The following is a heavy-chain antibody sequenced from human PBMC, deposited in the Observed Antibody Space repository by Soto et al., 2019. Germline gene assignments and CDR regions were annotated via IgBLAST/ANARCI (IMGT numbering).Heavy chain of an antibody. Sequence: ASVKVSCKASGYTFTSYAMHWVRQAPGQRLEWMGWINAGNGNTKYSQKFQGRVTITRDTSASTAYMELSSLRSEDTAVYYCARERRTTGTTHPSRFDPWGPGXLVTVYS. CDR1: GYTFTSYA. D-gene: IGHD1-1*01. J-gene: IGHJ5*02. CDR2: INAGNGNT. V-gene: IGHV1-3*01. CDR3: ARERRTTGTTHPSRFDP.